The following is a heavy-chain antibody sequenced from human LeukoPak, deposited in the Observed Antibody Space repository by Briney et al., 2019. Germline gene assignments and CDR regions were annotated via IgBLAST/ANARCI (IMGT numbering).Heavy chain of an antibody. CDR2: IYTSGST. J-gene: IGHJ5*02. CDR1: GGSISSYY. Sequence: SETLSLTCTVSGGSISSYYWSWIRQPAGKGLEWIGRIYTSGSTNYNPSLKSRVTMSVDTSKNQFSLKLSSVTAAGTAVYYCARAFHEAAAGTGVFDPWGQGTLVTVSS. V-gene: IGHV4-4*07. CDR3: ARAFHEAAAGTGVFDP. D-gene: IGHD6-13*01.